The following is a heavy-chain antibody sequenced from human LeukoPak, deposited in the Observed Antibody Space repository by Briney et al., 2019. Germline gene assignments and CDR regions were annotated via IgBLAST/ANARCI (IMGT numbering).Heavy chain of an antibody. CDR2: IKQDGSEK. CDR3: TRVGYIDEGIDY. J-gene: IGHJ4*02. V-gene: IGHV3-7*04. D-gene: IGHD5-24*01. Sequence: GGSLRLSCAASGFTFSNYWITWVRQAPGKGLEWVANIKQDGSEKYYMDSVKGRFTISRDNAKNSLYLQMNSLRAEDTAIYYCTRVGYIDEGIDYWGQGTLVTVSS. CDR1: GFTFSNYW.